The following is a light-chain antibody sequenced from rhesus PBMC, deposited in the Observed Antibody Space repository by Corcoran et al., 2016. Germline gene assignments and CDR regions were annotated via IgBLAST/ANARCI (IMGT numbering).Light chain of an antibody. CDR3: QQHNTNPLT. V-gene: IGKV1-33*02. CDR2: AAS. J-gene: IGKJ4*01. CDR1: QGISNW. Sequence: DIQMTQSPSSLSASVGDRVTITCQASQGISNWLAWYQQKPGRAPKLLIYAASSLQSGVPSRFSGSGSGTEFTLPISRLPPEDFATYYCQQHNTNPLTFGGGTKVELK.